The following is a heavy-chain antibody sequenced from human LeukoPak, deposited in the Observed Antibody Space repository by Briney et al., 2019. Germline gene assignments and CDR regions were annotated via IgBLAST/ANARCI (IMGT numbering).Heavy chain of an antibody. CDR3: AKSGGYGLIDY. V-gene: IGHV4-59*08. CDR2: LYYSGST. J-gene: IGHJ4*02. D-gene: IGHD1-26*01. Sequence: SETLSLTCTVSGGSISSYYWSWIRQPPGKGLEWIGYLYYSGSTNYNPSLKSRVTMSVDTSKNQFSLRLNSVTAADTAMYYCAKSGGYGLIDYWGQGTLVTVSS. CDR1: GGSISSYY.